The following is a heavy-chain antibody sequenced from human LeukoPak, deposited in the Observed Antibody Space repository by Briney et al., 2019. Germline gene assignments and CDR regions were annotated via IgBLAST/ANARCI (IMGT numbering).Heavy chain of an antibody. D-gene: IGHD6-6*01. V-gene: IGHV3-30*18. CDR3: AKDEYSSSFDY. CDR2: ISYDGSNK. Sequence: PGRSPRLSCAASGFTFSSYGMHWVRQAPGKGLEWVAVISYDGSNKYYADSVKGRFTISRDNSKNTLYLQMNSLRAEDTAVYYCAKDEYSSSFDYWGQGTLVTVSS. CDR1: GFTFSSYG. J-gene: IGHJ4*02.